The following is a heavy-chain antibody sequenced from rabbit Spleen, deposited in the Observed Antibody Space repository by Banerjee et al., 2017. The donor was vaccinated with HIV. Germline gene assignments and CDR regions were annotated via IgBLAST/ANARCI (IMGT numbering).Heavy chain of an antibody. CDR2: IDDVDGST. Sequence: QEQLVESGGGLVQPTGSLTLTCKASGFTISSTYWICWVRQAPGKGLEWIACIDDVDGSTYYASWAKGRFTISKTSSTTVTLQMTSLTAADTAAYFCARDQGYSYNFATGDFDLWGPGTLVTVS. CDR1: GFTISSTYW. CDR3: ARDQGYSYNFATGDFDL. D-gene: IGHD6-1*01. J-gene: IGHJ4*01. V-gene: IGHV1S45*01.